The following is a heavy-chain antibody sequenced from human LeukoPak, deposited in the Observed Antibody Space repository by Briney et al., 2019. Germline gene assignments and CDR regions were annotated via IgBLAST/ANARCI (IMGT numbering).Heavy chain of an antibody. CDR3: AKGLFKYDFWSGYNSNDY. J-gene: IGHJ4*02. D-gene: IGHD3-3*01. CDR2: ISGSGST. Sequence: GGSLRLSCAASGFTFSSYAMSWVRQAPGKGLEWVSAISGSGSTYYADSVKGRFTISRDNSKNTLYLQMNSLRAEDTALYYCAKGLFKYDFWSGYNSNDYWGQGTLVTVSS. CDR1: GFTFSSYA. V-gene: IGHV3-23*01.